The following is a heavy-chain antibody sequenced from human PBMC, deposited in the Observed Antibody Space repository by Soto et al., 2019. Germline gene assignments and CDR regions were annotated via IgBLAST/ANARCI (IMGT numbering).Heavy chain of an antibody. V-gene: IGHV3-7*01. CDR1: GFTFDSYW. CDR3: ARGGNGYENCPPYYYYGMDV. CDR2: IKQDGGQT. J-gene: IGHJ6*02. D-gene: IGHD5-12*01. Sequence: EVQLVESGGGFVQPGGYLRLSCAASGFTFDSYWMPWVRQAPGKGLEWVVHIKQDGGQTYYVDSVKGRFTISRDNAKTSMYLQRNSLRADDTSVYFCARGGNGYENCPPYYYYGMDVWGQGTTVTVSS.